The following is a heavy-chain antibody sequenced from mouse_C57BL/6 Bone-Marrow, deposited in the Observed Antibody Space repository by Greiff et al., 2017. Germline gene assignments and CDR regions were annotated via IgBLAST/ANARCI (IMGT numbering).Heavy chain of an antibody. V-gene: IGHV1-55*01. CDR1: GYTFTSYW. D-gene: IGHD1-1*01. CDR3: ARERLDSSYWYLYV. CDR2: IYPGSGST. Sequence: QVHLQQPGAELVKPGASVKMSCKASGYTFTSYWITWVKQRPGQGLEWLGDIYPGSGSTNYNEKFKSKATLTVDQSSSTAYMQISSLTSEDSAVYYCARERLDSSYWYLYVWGTGPTGTVSS. J-gene: IGHJ1*03.